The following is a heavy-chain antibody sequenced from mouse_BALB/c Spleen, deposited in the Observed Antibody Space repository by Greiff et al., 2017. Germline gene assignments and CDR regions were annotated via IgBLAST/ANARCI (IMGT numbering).Heavy chain of an antibody. D-gene: IGHD1-1*01. V-gene: IGHV1-7*01. CDR3: ARGGNYYGSSPYFDY. J-gene: IGHJ2*01. Sequence: QVQLKESGAELAKPGASVKMSCKASGYTFTSYWMHWVKQRPGQGLEWIGYINPSTGYTEYNQKFKDKATVTADKSSSTAYMQLSSLTSEDSAVYYCARGGNYYGSSPYFDYWGQGTTLTVSS. CDR1: GYTFTSYW. CDR2: INPSTGYT.